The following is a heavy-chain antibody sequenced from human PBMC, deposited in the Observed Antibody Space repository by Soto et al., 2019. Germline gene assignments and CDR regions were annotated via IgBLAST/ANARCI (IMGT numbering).Heavy chain of an antibody. CDR3: VRDPQRNDY. Sequence: QVQLVQSGAEVKKPGASVKVSCKASGYDFSSYGISWGRQAPGQGLEWMGWISASNGNRDYAQQFQGRVTMTSDTSRTTAYMELRSLRSDDTAVYYCVRDPQRNDYWGQGTLVNVSS. J-gene: IGHJ4*02. D-gene: IGHD2-2*01. V-gene: IGHV1-18*04. CDR2: ISASNGNR. CDR1: GYDFSSYG.